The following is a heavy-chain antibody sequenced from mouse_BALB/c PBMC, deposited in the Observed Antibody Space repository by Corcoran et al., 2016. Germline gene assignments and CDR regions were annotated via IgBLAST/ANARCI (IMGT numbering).Heavy chain of an antibody. CDR1: GYTFTSYV. J-gene: IGHJ2*01. V-gene: IGHV1S136*01. CDR3: ASNYYFDY. CDR2: INPYNDGT. D-gene: IGHD1-3*01. Sequence: EVQLQQSGPELVKPGASVKMSCKASGYTFTSYVMHWVKQKPGQGLEWIGYINPYNDGTKYNEKLKGKATLTSDKSSSTAYMELSSLTSEDSAVYYCASNYYFDYWGQGTTLTVSS.